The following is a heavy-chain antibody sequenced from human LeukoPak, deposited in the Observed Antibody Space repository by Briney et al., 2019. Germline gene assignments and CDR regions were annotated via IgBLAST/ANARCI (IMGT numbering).Heavy chain of an antibody. V-gene: IGHV3-13*01. CDR3: ARSKDTAMLYGIDV. J-gene: IGHJ6*02. Sequence: GGSLRLSCAASGFTFSSYDMHWVRQATGKGLEWVSAIGTAGDTYYPGSVKGRFTISRENAKNSLYLQMNSLRAEDTAVYYCARSKDTAMLYGIDVWGQGTTVTVSS. CDR1: GFTFSSYD. D-gene: IGHD5-18*01. CDR2: IGTAGDT.